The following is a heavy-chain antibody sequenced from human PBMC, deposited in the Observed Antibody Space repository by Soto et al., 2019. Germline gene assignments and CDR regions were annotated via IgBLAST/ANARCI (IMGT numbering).Heavy chain of an antibody. CDR3: ARDSDSSGYYLQGFDP. CDR2: INAGNGNT. V-gene: IGHV1-3*01. J-gene: IGHJ5*02. CDR1: GYTFTSYA. D-gene: IGHD3-22*01. Sequence: QVQLVQSGAEVKKPGASVKVSCKASGYTFTSYAMHWVRQAPGQRLEWMGRINAGNGNTKYSQKFQGRVTITRDTSASTAYMELSSLRSEDTAVYDCARDSDSSGYYLQGFDPWGQGTLVTVSS.